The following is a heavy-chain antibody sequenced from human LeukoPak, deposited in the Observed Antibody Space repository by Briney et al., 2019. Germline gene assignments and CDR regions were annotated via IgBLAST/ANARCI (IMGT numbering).Heavy chain of an antibody. J-gene: IGHJ4*02. CDR2: ISASGST. Sequence: QPGGSLRLSCAASGFTFSSYGMSWVRQAPGKGLEWVSAISASGSTYYADSVKGRFTVSRDNSENMLYLQMNSLRAEDTAVYYCAQDLSYIGLDNWGQGTLVTVSS. V-gene: IGHV3-23*01. D-gene: IGHD2-15*01. CDR3: AQDLSYIGLDN. CDR1: GFTFSSYG.